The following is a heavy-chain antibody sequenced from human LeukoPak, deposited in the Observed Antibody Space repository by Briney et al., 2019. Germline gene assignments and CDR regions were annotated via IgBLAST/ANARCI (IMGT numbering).Heavy chain of an antibody. D-gene: IGHD6-19*01. Sequence: GGSLRLSCTASGFTFGDYLMSWFRQAPGKGLEWVGFISGGTTEYAASVKGRFTISRDDSTSIAYLQMNSLTTEDTAVYYCSRGSGWLSVYWGQGTLVTVSS. V-gene: IGHV3-49*03. CDR3: SRGSGWLSVY. CDR2: ISGGTT. CDR1: GFTFGDYL. J-gene: IGHJ4*02.